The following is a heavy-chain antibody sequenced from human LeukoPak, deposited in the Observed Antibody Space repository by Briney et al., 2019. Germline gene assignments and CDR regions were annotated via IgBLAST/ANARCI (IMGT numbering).Heavy chain of an antibody. V-gene: IGHV3-21*01. Sequence: GGSLRLSCAASGFTFSSYSMNWVRQAPGKGLEWVSSISSSSSYIYYADSVKGRFTISRDNAKNSLYLQMNSLRAEDTAVYYCARDRVRYSGSYYAPDAFDIWGQGTMVTVSS. CDR3: ARDRVRYSGSYYAPDAFDI. J-gene: IGHJ3*02. CDR1: GFTFSSYS. D-gene: IGHD1-26*01. CDR2: ISSSSSYI.